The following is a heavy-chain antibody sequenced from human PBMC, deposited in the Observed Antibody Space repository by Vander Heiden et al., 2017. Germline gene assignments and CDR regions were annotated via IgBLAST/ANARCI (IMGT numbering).Heavy chain of an antibody. D-gene: IGHD3-22*01. J-gene: IGHJ4*02. V-gene: IGHV3-53*01. CDR1: RFTVRSNY. CDR2: LYSSGTT. Sequence: VQLVESGGGLIQPGGSLRLSCAASRFTVRSNYMTWVRQAPGKGLEWVSVLYSSGTTYYADSMEGRFIISRDNSKNTLHLQMNSLRAEDTAVYYCAKTTGSDSSGYYYDFWGQGTLVTVSS. CDR3: AKTTGSDSSGYYYDF.